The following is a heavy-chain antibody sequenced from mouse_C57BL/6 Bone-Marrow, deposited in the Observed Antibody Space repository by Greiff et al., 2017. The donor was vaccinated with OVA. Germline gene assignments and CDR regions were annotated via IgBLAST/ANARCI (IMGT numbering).Heavy chain of an antibody. V-gene: IGHV14-4*01. CDR2: IDPENGDT. CDR3: TTWDTTVVGGFDY. J-gene: IGHJ2*01. D-gene: IGHD1-1*01. CDR1: GFNIKDDY. Sequence: EVQLQQSGAELVRPGASVKLSCTASGFNIKDDYMPWVKQRPEQGLEWIGWIDPENGDTEYASKFQGKATITADTSSNTAYLQLSSLTSEDTAVYYCTTWDTTVVGGFDYWGQGTTLTVSS.